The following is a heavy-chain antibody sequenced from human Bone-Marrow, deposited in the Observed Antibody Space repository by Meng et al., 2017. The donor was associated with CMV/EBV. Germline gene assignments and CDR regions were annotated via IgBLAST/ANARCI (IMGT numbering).Heavy chain of an antibody. CDR2: IYYSGGT. J-gene: IGHJ4*02. CDR1: GDSISSSSYY. D-gene: IGHD6-19*01. Sequence: SETLSLTCTVSGDSISSSSYYWGWVRQPPGKGLVWIGSIYYSGGTYYNPSLKSRVTLSVDTSKNQFSLKLSSVTAADTAVYYCARHIAVAEYFDYWGQGTLVTVSS. CDR3: ARHIAVAEYFDY. V-gene: IGHV4-39*01.